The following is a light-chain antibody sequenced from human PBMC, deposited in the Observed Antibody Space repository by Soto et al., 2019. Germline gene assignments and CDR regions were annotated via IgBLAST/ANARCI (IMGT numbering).Light chain of an antibody. Sequence: DIQMTQSPSTLSASVGDRVTITCRASQTISSWLAWYQQKPGKAPKLLIYKASTLKSGVPSRFSGSGSGTEFTLTISSLQPDEFATYYCQHYNSYSEAFGQGTKVDIK. CDR2: KAS. J-gene: IGKJ1*01. V-gene: IGKV1-5*03. CDR3: QHYNSYSEA. CDR1: QTISSW.